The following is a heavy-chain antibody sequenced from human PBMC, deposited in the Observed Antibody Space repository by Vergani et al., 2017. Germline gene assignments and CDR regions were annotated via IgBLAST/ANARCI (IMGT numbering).Heavy chain of an antibody. CDR1: GFTFSDYY. Sequence: VQLLESGGGLVQPGGSLRLSCAASGFTFSDYYMSWIRQAPGKGLEWVSYISSSSSYTNYADSVKGRFTISRDNAKNSLYLQMNSLRAEDTAVYYCARGQRQWLMYYYGMDVWGQGTTVTVSS. CDR2: ISSSSSYT. V-gene: IGHV3-11*06. D-gene: IGHD6-19*01. J-gene: IGHJ6*02. CDR3: ARGQRQWLMYYYGMDV.